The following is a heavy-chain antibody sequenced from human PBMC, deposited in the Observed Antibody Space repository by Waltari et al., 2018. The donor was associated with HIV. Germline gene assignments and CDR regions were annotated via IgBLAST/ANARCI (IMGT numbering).Heavy chain of an antibody. D-gene: IGHD2-2*01. J-gene: IGHJ5*02. CDR1: GYTFTTYD. Sequence: QVQLVQSGAEVKKPGASVKVSCKASGYTFTTYDINWVRQATGQGLEWMGWINPNKSNTGYAQKVQRRVIKTRNTSITTAYMELGSLRSVDTAVYYCARGVGCSSISCYGDGGFDPWGQGTLVTVSS. CDR3: ARGVGCSSISCYGDGGFDP. CDR2: INPNKSNT. V-gene: IGHV1-8*01.